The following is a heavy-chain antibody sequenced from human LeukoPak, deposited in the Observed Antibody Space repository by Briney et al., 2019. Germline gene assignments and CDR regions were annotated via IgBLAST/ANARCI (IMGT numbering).Heavy chain of an antibody. CDR1: GFTFDDYA. Sequence: KPGGSLRLSCAASGFTFDDYAMHWVRRAPGKGLEWVSGIRWNSGSIGYADSVKGRFTISRDNAKNSLYLQMNSLRAEDTALYYCAKDAITMVRGVIPSSFDYWGQGTLVTVSS. V-gene: IGHV3-9*01. CDR3: AKDAITMVRGVIPSSFDY. CDR2: IRWNSGSI. D-gene: IGHD3-10*01. J-gene: IGHJ4*02.